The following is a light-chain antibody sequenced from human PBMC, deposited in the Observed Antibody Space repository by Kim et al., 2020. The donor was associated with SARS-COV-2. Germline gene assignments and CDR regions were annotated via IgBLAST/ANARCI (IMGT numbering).Light chain of an antibody. CDR1: NIGSKN. Sequence: SYELTQPPSVSVAPGKTATITCGGNNIGSKNVHWYQQKPGQAPVLVIYYDNYRPSGIPERFSGSNSGNTATLTINRVEAGDEADYYCQLWDTSSDHWVFGGGTQLTVL. CDR3: QLWDTSSDHWV. V-gene: IGLV3-21*04. J-gene: IGLJ3*02. CDR2: YDN.